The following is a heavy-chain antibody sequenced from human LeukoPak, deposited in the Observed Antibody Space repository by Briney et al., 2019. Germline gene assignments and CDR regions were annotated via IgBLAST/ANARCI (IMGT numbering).Heavy chain of an antibody. CDR2: MSPNSGDT. CDR3: ASNPPNTGDFYY. D-gene: IGHD1-1*01. Sequence: ASVTVSCKTSGYTFTNLDINWLRQAPGQGLEWMGWMSPNSGDTGYAQKFQGRVSMTRDIFKSTAYMELSSLRSEDTAIYYCASNPPNTGDFYYWGLGTLVTVSS. V-gene: IGHV1-8*01. J-gene: IGHJ4*02. CDR1: GYTFTNLD.